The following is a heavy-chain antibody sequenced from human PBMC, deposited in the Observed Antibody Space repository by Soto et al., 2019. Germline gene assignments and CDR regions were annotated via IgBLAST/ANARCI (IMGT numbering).Heavy chain of an antibody. Sequence: PGGSLRLSCAASGFTVSSNYMSWVRQAPGKGLEWVSVIYSGGSTYYADSVKGRFTISRDNSKNTLYLQMNSLRAEDTAVYYCARDSGYCISTSCYSEGGGMDVWGQGTTVTVSS. CDR1: GFTVSSNY. CDR2: IYSGGST. J-gene: IGHJ6*02. CDR3: ARDSGYCISTSCYSEGGGMDV. D-gene: IGHD2-2*03. V-gene: IGHV3-53*01.